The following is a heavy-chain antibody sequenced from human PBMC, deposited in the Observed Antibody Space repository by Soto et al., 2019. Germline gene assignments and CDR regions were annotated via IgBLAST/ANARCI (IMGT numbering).Heavy chain of an antibody. Sequence: QVQLVESGGGVVQPGRSLRLSCAASGFTFSSYGMHWVRQAPGKGLEWVAVIWYDGSNKYYADSVKGRFTISRDNSKKTLYLHMKSLRAEDTAVYYCARWGIAAGDYWGQGTLVTVSS. CDR1: GFTFSSYG. CDR2: IWYDGSNK. J-gene: IGHJ4*02. D-gene: IGHD6-13*01. CDR3: ARWGIAAGDY. V-gene: IGHV3-33*01.